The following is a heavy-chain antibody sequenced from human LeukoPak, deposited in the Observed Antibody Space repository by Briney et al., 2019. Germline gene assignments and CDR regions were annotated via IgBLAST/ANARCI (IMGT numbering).Heavy chain of an antibody. CDR3: ARDWQYSFDWSGSNGDAFDI. D-gene: IGHD3-9*01. J-gene: IGHJ3*02. Sequence: GASVNVSCKASGYTFTSYGISWVRQAPGQGLEWMGWISAYNGNTNYAQKLQGRVTMTTDTSTSTAYMELRSLRSDDTAVYYCARDWQYSFDWSGSNGDAFDIWGQGTMVTVSS. CDR1: GYTFTSYG. V-gene: IGHV1-18*01. CDR2: ISAYNGNT.